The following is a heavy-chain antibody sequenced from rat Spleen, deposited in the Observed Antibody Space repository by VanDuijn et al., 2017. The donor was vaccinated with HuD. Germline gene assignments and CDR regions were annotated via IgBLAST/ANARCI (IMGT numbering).Heavy chain of an antibody. V-gene: IGHV5-7*01. CDR1: GFTFSAYY. Sequence: EGQLVESGGGLVEPGRSLKLSCAASGFTFSAYYMAWVRQAPTKGLEWVATISYDGRRIYYRDSVKGRFTISRDNAKSTLNLQMDSLRSEDTATYYCARRHYGYTDYFDYWGQGVMVPVSS. D-gene: IGHD1-9*01. CDR3: ARRHYGYTDYFDY. J-gene: IGHJ2*01. CDR2: ISYDGRRI.